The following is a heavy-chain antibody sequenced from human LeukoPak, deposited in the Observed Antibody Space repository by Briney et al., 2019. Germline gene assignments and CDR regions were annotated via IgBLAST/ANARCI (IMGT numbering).Heavy chain of an antibody. CDR1: GFTFSSYG. V-gene: IGHV3-30*03. Sequence: GGSLRLSCAASGFTFSSYGMHWVRQAPGKGLEWVAVISYDGSNKYYADSVKGRFTISRDNSKNTLYLQMNSLRAEDTAVYYCARGHDSSGRYFHFPYYYGMDVWGQGTTVTVSS. CDR2: ISYDGSNK. J-gene: IGHJ6*02. CDR3: ARGHDSSGRYFHFPYYYGMDV. D-gene: IGHD6-19*01.